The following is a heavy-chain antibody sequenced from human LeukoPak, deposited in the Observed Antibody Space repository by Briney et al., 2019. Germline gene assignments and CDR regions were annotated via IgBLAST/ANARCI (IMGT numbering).Heavy chain of an antibody. J-gene: IGHJ3*02. CDR1: GGSISSYY. CDR2: IYYSGST. V-gene: IGHV4-59*08. CDR3: ARQKYNWKIDSRDAFDI. D-gene: IGHD1-1*01. Sequence: SETLSLTCTVSGGSISSYYWSWIRQPPGKGLEWIGYIYYSGSTNYNPSLKSRVTISVDTSKNQFSLKLSSVTAADTAVYYCARQKYNWKIDSRDAFDIWGQGTMVTVSS.